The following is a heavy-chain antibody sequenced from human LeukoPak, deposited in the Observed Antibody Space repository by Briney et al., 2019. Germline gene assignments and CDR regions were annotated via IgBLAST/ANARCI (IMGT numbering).Heavy chain of an antibody. Sequence: PGGSLRLSCAASGFTFSSYAMNWVRQAPGKGLEWVSTSGSAGNTYYADSVKGRFTISRDNSKNTLYLQMNSLRAEDTAVYYCAKRSPYYFDYWGQGTLVTVSS. CDR3: AKRSPYYFDY. CDR1: GFTFSSYA. CDR2: SGSAGNT. J-gene: IGHJ4*02. V-gene: IGHV3-23*01.